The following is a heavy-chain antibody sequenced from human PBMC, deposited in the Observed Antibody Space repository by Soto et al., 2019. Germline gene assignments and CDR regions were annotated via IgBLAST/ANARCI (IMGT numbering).Heavy chain of an antibody. Sequence: SVKVSCKASGGTFSSYAISWVRQAPGQGLEWMGGIIPIFGTANYAQKFQGRVTITADESTSTAYMELSSLRSEDTAVYYCARSRGAYDILTGSRPPCYYYGMDVWGQGTTVTVSS. J-gene: IGHJ6*02. CDR3: ARSRGAYDILTGSRPPCYYYGMDV. CDR1: GGTFSSYA. CDR2: IIPIFGTA. V-gene: IGHV1-69*13. D-gene: IGHD3-9*01.